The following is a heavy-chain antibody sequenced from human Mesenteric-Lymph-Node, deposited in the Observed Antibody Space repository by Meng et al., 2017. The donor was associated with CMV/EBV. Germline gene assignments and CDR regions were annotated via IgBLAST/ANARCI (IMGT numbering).Heavy chain of an antibody. D-gene: IGHD2-2*01. CDR2: INPNSGGT. V-gene: IGHV1-2*02. Sequence: ASVKVSCKASGYTFTGYYIHWMRQAPGQGLEWMGWINPNSGGTNQAQKFQGRVTMTRDTSISTAYMELSRLRSDDTAVYYCAIPALQYCSSTSCYGMDVWGQGTTVTVSS. CDR3: AIPALQYCSSTSCYGMDV. J-gene: IGHJ6*02. CDR1: GYTFTGYY.